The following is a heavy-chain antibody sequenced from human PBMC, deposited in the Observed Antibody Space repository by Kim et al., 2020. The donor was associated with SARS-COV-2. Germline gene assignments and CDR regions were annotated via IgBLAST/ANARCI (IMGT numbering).Heavy chain of an antibody. V-gene: IGHV3-7*03. Sequence: MDSVEGGFTISRDNAENSMYLQMNSLRAEDTAVYYCARDRPRKTGFEYWGQGTLVTVSS. CDR3: ARDRPRKTGFEY. D-gene: IGHD3-9*01. J-gene: IGHJ4*02.